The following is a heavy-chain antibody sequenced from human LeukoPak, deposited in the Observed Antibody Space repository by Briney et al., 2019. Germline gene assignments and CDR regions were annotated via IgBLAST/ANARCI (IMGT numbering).Heavy chain of an antibody. CDR2: ISAYNGNT. D-gene: IGHD2-2*01. CDR1: GYTFTSYG. V-gene: IGHV1-18*01. J-gene: IGHJ2*01. Sequence: GASVKVSCKASGYTFTSYGISWVRQAPGQGLEWMEWISAYNGNTNYAQKLQGRVTMTTDTSTSTAYMELRSLRSDDTAVYYCARDGLDCSSTSCYRYFDLWGRGTLVTVSS. CDR3: ARDGLDCSSTSCYRYFDL.